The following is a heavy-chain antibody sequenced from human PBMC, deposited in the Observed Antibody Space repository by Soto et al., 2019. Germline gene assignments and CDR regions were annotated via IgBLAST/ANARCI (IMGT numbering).Heavy chain of an antibody. CDR2: ISSNSAYI. J-gene: IGHJ5*02. CDR1: GFTFRSFT. Sequence: VGSLRLSGAASGFTFRSFTMNWVRQAPGKGLEWVSTISSNSAYIYYTDALRGRFTISRDNAKNSLHLQMNSLRAEDTAVYYCTRDASRDSSARGWFDPWGPGTLVTVS. D-gene: IGHD6-13*01. V-gene: IGHV3-21*01. CDR3: TRDASRDSSARGWFDP.